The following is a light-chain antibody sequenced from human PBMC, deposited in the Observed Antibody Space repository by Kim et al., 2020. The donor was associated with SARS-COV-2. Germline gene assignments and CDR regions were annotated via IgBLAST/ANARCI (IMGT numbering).Light chain of an antibody. V-gene: IGLV3-9*01. Sequence: SVALGQTDRITCGGNNIGSKNVRWYQQKPGQAPVLVIYRDSNRPSGIPEGFSGSNSGNTATLTISRAQAGDEADYYCQVWDSSTAVFGGGTQLTVL. J-gene: IGLJ3*02. CDR1: NIGSKN. CDR3: QVWDSSTAV. CDR2: RDS.